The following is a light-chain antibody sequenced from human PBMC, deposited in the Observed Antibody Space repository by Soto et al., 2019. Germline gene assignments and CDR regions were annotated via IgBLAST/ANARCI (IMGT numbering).Light chain of an antibody. V-gene: IGKV1-12*01. CDR1: QGISSW. CDR3: QTANSFPLT. CDR2: AAS. J-gene: IGKJ4*01. Sequence: DIQMTQSPSSVSASVGDRVTITCRASQGISSWLAWFQQKPGEAPRLLIYAASSLHRGVPSRFSSSGSGTDFTLTISSLQPADFATNYCQTANSFPLTFGGGTKVEIK.